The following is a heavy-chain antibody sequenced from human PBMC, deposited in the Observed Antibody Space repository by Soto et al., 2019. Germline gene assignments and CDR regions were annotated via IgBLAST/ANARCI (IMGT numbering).Heavy chain of an antibody. CDR3: ARVGYDILTGFYMDVFDT. CDR1: GYTFTSYD. V-gene: IGHV1-8*01. CDR2: MNPNSGNT. J-gene: IGHJ3*02. Sequence: ASVKVSCKASGYTFTSYDINWVRQATGQGLEWVGWMNPNSGNTGYAQKFQGRVTMTRNTSISTAYMEVSSLRSEDTAVYYFARVGYDILTGFYMDVFDTWGQGTKVTV. D-gene: IGHD3-9*01.